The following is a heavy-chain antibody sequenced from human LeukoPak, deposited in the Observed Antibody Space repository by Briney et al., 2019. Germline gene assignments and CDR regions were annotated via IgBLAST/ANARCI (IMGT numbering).Heavy chain of an antibody. CDR2: IIPIFGTA. J-gene: IGHJ6*03. V-gene: IGHV1-69*05. CDR1: GGTFSSYA. D-gene: IGHD6-6*01. Sequence: GASVKVSCKASGGTFSSYAISWVRQAPGQGLEWMGGIIPIFGTANYAQKFQGRVTITTDESTSTAYMELSSLRSEDTAVYYCARGVAARLYYYYYMDVWGKGTTVTVSS. CDR3: ARGVAARLYYYYYMDV.